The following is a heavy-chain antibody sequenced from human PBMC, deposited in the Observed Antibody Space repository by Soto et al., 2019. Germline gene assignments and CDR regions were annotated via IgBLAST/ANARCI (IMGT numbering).Heavy chain of an antibody. CDR2: TKSDGSGT. J-gene: IGHJ6*04. CDR1: GLTLSNYW. Sequence: EVQLVESGGAFLHLGGSRTLSVPAPGLTLSNYWMNWVRKAQGKGWLWVSRTKSDGSGTSYTDSVKGRFTISRDNAYNTLYLQMSNLRAEDTAVYYCARGGFDYGPGRMDVWGKGTTVIVSS. V-gene: IGHV3-74*01. CDR3: ARGGFDYGPGRMDV. D-gene: IGHD3-10*01.